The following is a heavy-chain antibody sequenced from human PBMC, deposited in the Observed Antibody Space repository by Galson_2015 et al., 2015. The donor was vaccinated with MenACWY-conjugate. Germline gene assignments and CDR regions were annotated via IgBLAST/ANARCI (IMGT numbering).Heavy chain of an antibody. Sequence: QSGAEVKKSGESLLISCRGSGYSFSSYWMGWVRQLPGKGLEWMGIIYPGDSSTRYSPSFQGQVTISADKSSSTAYLQWSSLKASDTAMYYCARPGSQGYYGTFDYWGQGTLVTVSS. V-gene: IGHV5-51*01. J-gene: IGHJ4*02. CDR2: IYPGDSST. D-gene: IGHD3-22*01. CDR1: GYSFSSYW. CDR3: ARPGSQGYYGTFDY.